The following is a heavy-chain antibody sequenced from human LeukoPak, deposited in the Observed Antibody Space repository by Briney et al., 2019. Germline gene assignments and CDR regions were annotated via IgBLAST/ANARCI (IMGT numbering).Heavy chain of an antibody. Sequence: HPGGSLRLSCAASGFTFNTYAINWVRQAPGKGLEWVSAISGSGGSTYYADSVKGRFTISRDNSKNTLYLQMNSLGAEDTAVYYCAKALGAARRPDAFDIWGQGTMVTVSS. V-gene: IGHV3-23*01. CDR1: GFTFNTYA. D-gene: IGHD6-6*01. J-gene: IGHJ3*02. CDR2: ISGSGGST. CDR3: AKALGAARRPDAFDI.